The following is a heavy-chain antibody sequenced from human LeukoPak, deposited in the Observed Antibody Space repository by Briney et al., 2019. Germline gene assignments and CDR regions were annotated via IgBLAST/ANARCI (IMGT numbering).Heavy chain of an antibody. D-gene: IGHD3-3*01. Sequence: ASVKVSCKASGYTFTSYYMHWVRQAPGQGLEWMGIINPSGGSTSYAQKFQGRVTMTRDTSTSTVYMELSSLRSEDTAVCYCARDNRVTIFGVVIMRQDWFDPWGQGTLVTVSS. CDR3: ARDNRVTIFGVVIMRQDWFDP. J-gene: IGHJ5*02. V-gene: IGHV1-46*01. CDR1: GYTFTSYY. CDR2: INPSGGST.